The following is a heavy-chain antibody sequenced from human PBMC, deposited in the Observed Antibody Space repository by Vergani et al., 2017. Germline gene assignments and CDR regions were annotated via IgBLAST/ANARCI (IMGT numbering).Heavy chain of an antibody. J-gene: IGHJ3*02. Sequence: QVQLVESGGGLVKPGGSLRLSCAASGFTFSYYYMSWIRQAPGKGLVWVSYISSSSSYTNYADSVKGRFTISRDNAKNSLYLQMNSLRAEDTAVYYCASSSSRSRLDAFDIWGQGTMVTVSS. CDR2: ISSSSSYT. D-gene: IGHD6-13*01. CDR1: GFTFSYYY. CDR3: ASSSSRSRLDAFDI. V-gene: IGHV3-11*05.